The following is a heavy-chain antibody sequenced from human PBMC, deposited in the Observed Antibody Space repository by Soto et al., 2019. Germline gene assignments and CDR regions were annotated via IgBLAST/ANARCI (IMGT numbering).Heavy chain of an antibody. D-gene: IGHD3-22*01. CDR3: TTDTTMIVVVITTGPDDAFDI. Sequence: GGSLGLSCAASGFTFSNAWVSWVRQAPGKGLEWVGRTKSKTDGETTDYAAPVKGRFTISRDDSKNTLYLQMNSLKTEDTAVYYCTTDTTMIVVVITTGPDDAFDIWGQGTMVTVSS. CDR1: GFTFSNAW. CDR2: TKSKTDGETT. J-gene: IGHJ3*02. V-gene: IGHV3-15*01.